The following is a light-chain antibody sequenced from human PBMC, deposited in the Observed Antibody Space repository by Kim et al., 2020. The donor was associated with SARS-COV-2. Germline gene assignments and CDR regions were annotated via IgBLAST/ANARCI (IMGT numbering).Light chain of an antibody. V-gene: IGLV1-51*01. CDR1: RSNIGRNY. J-gene: IGLJ2*01. Sequence: QKVTISGSGSRSNIGRNYVSWYQQLPGTAPKLLIYDNNKRPSGIPDRFSGSKSATSATLGITGLQTGDEADYYCASWDASLSAGVVFGGGTQLTVL. CDR2: DNN. CDR3: ASWDASLSAGVV.